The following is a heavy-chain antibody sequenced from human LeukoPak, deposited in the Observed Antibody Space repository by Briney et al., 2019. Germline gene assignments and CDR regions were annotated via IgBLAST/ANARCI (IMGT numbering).Heavy chain of an antibody. J-gene: IGHJ4*02. CDR1: GYTFTSYY. Sequence: ASVKVSCKASGYTFTSYYMHWVRQPPGQGLEWLGIINPSGGSTSYAQKFQGRVTMTRDTSTSTVYMELSSLRSEDTAVYYCATSRQLWLQSGPYWGQGTLVTVSS. CDR2: INPSGGST. CDR3: ATSRQLWLQSGPY. V-gene: IGHV1-46*01. D-gene: IGHD5-18*01.